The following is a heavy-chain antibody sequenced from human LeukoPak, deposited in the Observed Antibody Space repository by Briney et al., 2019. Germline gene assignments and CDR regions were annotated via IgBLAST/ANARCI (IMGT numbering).Heavy chain of an antibody. CDR2: IRYDGSDK. CDR1: GFTLRGYG. D-gene: IGHD6-19*01. CDR3: ARVPTVAKRTWDY. Sequence: GGSLRLSCAASGFTLRGYGMHWVRQAPGKGLEWVAFIRYDGSDKSYADSVKGRFTISRDNSENTLYLQINSLRAEDTAVYYCARVPTVAKRTWDYWGQGTLVTVSS. V-gene: IGHV3-30*02. J-gene: IGHJ4*02.